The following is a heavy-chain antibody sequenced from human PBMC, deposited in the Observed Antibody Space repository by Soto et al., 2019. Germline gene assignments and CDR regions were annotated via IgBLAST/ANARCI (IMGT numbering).Heavy chain of an antibody. CDR2: IIPIFGTA. Sequence: QAQLVQSGAEVRKPGSSVKVSCKASGGTFSRHAISWVRQAPGQGLEWMGGIIPIFGTANHAQKFQGRVTIIADESTSTVYMEVSSLRSEDTAMYYCARGWGYDSNDYYYAYWGQGTLVIVSS. CDR1: GGTFSRHA. CDR3: ARGWGYDSNDYYYAY. V-gene: IGHV1-69*01. J-gene: IGHJ4*02. D-gene: IGHD3-22*01.